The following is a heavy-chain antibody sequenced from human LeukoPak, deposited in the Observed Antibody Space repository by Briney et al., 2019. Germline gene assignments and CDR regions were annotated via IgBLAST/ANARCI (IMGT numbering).Heavy chain of an antibody. Sequence: SETLSLTCTVSGGSISSYYWSWIRQPPGKGLEWIGYIYYSGSTNYNPSLKSQVTISVDTSKNQFSLKLSSVTAADTAVYYCAREYYDSSGYLFAFDIWGQGTTVTVSS. D-gene: IGHD3-22*01. CDR1: GGSISSYY. CDR2: IYYSGST. CDR3: AREYYDSSGYLFAFDI. J-gene: IGHJ3*02. V-gene: IGHV4-59*01.